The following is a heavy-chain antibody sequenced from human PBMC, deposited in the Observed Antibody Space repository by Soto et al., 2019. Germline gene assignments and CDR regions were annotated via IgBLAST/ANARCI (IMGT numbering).Heavy chain of an antibody. CDR2: ISAYNGNT. Sequence: QVQLVQSGAEVKKPGASVKVSCKASGYTFTSYGISWVRQAPGQGLEWMGWISAYNGNTNYAQKLQGRVTMTTDTSTSTAYMELRSLRSDDTAVYYCARDRGPWDYGSGSNYYYYYGMDVWGQGTTVTVSS. D-gene: IGHD3-10*01. CDR1: GYTFTSYG. V-gene: IGHV1-18*01. J-gene: IGHJ6*02. CDR3: ARDRGPWDYGSGSNYYYYYGMDV.